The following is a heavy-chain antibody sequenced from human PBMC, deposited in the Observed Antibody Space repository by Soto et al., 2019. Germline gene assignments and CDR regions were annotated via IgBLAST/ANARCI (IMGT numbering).Heavy chain of an antibody. CDR3: ARPRVRYSSSWYTTPIYYYGMDV. CDR2: INPSGGST. D-gene: IGHD6-13*01. CDR1: GYTSTSYY. J-gene: IGHJ6*02. V-gene: IGHV1-46*01. Sequence: GASVKVSCKASGYTSTSYYMHWVRQAPGQGLEWMGIINPSGGSTSYAQKFQGRVTMTRDTSTSTVYMELSSLRSEDTAVYYCARPRVRYSSSWYTTPIYYYGMDVWGQGTTVTVSS.